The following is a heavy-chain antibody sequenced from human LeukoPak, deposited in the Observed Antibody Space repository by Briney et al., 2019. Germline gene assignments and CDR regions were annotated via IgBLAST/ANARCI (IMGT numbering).Heavy chain of an antibody. CDR1: GYIFTSYY. CDR2: INPSGGST. Sequence: ASVKVSCKASGYIFTSYYMHWVRQAPGQGLEWMGIINPSGGSTSYAQKFQGRVTMTRDTSTSTAYMELRSLRSDDTAVYYCARGLRSGSSRNWFDPWGQGTLVTVSS. D-gene: IGHD1-26*01. CDR3: ARGLRSGSSRNWFDP. V-gene: IGHV1-46*01. J-gene: IGHJ5*02.